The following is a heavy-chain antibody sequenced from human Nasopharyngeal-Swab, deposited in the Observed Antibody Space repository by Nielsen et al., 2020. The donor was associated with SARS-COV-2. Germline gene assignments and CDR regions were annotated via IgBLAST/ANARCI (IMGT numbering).Heavy chain of an antibody. J-gene: IGHJ6*03. V-gene: IGHV3-30-3*01. CDR2: ISYDGSNK. CDR1: EFTFSSYA. D-gene: IGHD5-18*01. CDR3: ARGGSYDDKGGYYYMDV. Sequence: GGSLRLSCSASEFTFSSYAMHWVRQAPGKGLEWVAVISYDGSNKYYADSVKGRFTISRDNSKNTLYLQMNSLRAEDTAVYYCARGGSYDDKGGYYYMDVWGKGTTVTVSS.